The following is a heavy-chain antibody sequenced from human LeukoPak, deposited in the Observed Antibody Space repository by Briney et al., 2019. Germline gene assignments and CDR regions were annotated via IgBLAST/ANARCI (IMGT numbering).Heavy chain of an antibody. D-gene: IGHD4-17*01. J-gene: IGHJ4*02. CDR2: IDSDTYGNTI. CDR1: GFTFSNAW. V-gene: IGHV3-48*02. CDR3: ARDRDYAFDY. Sequence: GGSLRLSCAASGFTFSNAWMNWVRQAPGKGLEWISYIDSDTYGNTIYYPHTVKGRFTISRDNAKNSLYLQMDSLRDEDTAVYYCARDRDYAFDYWGQGTLVTVSS.